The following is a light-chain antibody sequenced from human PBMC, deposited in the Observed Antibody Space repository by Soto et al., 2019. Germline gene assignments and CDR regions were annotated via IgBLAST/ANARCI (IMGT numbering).Light chain of an antibody. CDR1: SNDVVGYNS. V-gene: IGLV2-14*01. CDR2: DVS. CDR3: CSYTTSNTRQIV. Sequence: QSVLAQPPSGSGAPGQSVTIPCTGTSNDVVGYNSVSWYQQHPGKAPKVMIYDVSNRPSGVSNRFSGSKSGNTASLTISGLQAEDEADYYCCSYTTSNTRQIVFGTGTKVTVL. J-gene: IGLJ1*01.